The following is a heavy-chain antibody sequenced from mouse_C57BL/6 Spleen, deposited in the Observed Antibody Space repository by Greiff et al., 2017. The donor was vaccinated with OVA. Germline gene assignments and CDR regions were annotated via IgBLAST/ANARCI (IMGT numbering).Heavy chain of an antibody. J-gene: IGHJ4*01. CDR2: IYPGSGST. CDR1: GYTFTSYW. V-gene: IGHV1-55*01. CDR3: ARSGYYGGAMDY. D-gene: IGHD1-2*01. Sequence: QVQLQLPGAELVKPGASVKMSCKASGYTFTSYWITWVKQRPGQGLEWIGDIYPGSGSTNYNEKFKSKATLTVDTSSSTAYMQLSSLTSEDSAVYYCARSGYYGGAMDYWGQGTSVTVSS.